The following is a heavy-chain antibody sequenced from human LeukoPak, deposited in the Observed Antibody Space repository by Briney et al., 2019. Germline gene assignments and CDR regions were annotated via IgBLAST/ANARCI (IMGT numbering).Heavy chain of an antibody. V-gene: IGHV4-39*01. J-gene: IGHJ4*02. Sequence: ASETLSLTCTVSGDSISSNSYFWGWIRQSPGKGLEWIASIYYSGNTYYNPSLKSRVTISEDTSKNQFSLKLSSVTAADTAVYYCATPIFADYWGQGTLVTVSS. CDR3: ATPIFADY. D-gene: IGHD3-3*01. CDR1: GDSISSNSYF. CDR2: IYYSGNT.